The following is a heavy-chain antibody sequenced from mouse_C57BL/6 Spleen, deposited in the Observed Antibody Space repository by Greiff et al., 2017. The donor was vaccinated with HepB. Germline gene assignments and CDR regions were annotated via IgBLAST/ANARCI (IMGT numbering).Heavy chain of an antibody. Sequence: VKLQQSGAELVRPGTSVKMSCKASGYTFTNYWIGWAKQRPGHGLEWIGDIYPGGGYTNYNEKFKGKATLTADKSSSTAYMQFSSLTSEDSAIYYCARNYGNYYAMDYWGQGTSVTVSS. D-gene: IGHD2-1*01. J-gene: IGHJ4*01. CDR2: IYPGGGYT. V-gene: IGHV1-63*01. CDR3: ARNYGNYYAMDY. CDR1: GYTFTNYW.